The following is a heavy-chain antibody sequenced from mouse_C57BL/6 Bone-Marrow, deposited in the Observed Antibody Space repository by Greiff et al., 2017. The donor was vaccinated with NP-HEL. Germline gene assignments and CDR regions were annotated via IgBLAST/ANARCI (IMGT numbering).Heavy chain of an antibody. D-gene: IGHD1-1*01. J-gene: IGHJ3*01. CDR2: ISSGGSYT. CDR1: GFTFSSYG. CDR3: ARHLTTRGFAY. V-gene: IGHV5-6*01. Sequence: DVLLVESGGDLVKPGGSLKLSCAASGFTFSSYGMSWVRQTPDKRLEWVGTISSGGSYTYYLESVKGRFTIRGDNAKNTLYLQMSRLKSTDTAMSYCARHLTTRGFAYWGQGTLVTVSA.